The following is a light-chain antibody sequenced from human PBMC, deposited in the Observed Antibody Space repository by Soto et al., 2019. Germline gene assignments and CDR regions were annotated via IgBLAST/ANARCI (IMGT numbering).Light chain of an antibody. CDR1: QSVPSRY. CDR2: RAS. J-gene: IGKJ4*01. CDR3: QQYGSSPLT. V-gene: IGKV3-20*01. Sequence: EIVLTQSPGTLSLSPGERATLSCRASQSVPSRYLAWYQHKPGQAPRRLIYRASTRATDIPDRFSGGGSGTDFTLTISRLEPEDFAVYYCQQYGSSPLTFGGGTKVDIK.